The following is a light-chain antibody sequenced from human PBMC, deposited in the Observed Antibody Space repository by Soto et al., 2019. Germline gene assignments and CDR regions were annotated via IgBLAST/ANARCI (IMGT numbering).Light chain of an antibody. CDR3: YSYAGSYTHV. Sequence: QSALTQPRSVSGSPGQSVTISCTGTSSDVGTYTYVSWYQQHPGKAPKLIIYDVIKRPSGVPDRFSGSKSGNTASLTISGLQAEDEADYYCYSYAGSYTHVFGTGIKLTVL. V-gene: IGLV2-11*01. CDR2: DVI. CDR1: SSDVGTYTY. J-gene: IGLJ1*01.